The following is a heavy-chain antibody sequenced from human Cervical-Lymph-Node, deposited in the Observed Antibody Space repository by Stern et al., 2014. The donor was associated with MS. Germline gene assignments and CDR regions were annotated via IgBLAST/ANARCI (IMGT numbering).Heavy chain of an antibody. D-gene: IGHD6-6*01. CDR1: GYIFTDYY. CDR2: INPKSGGT. CDR3: TRALRIADRPSPGGHWFDP. Sequence: VQLVESGAEVEKPGASVKVSCKASGYIFTDYYLHWVRQAPGQGLEWMGRINPKSGGTSYAPPFQGRVTLTRDTSITTAYMDLSRLTSDDTAVYYCTRALRIADRPSPGGHWFDPWGQGTLVIVSS. J-gene: IGHJ5*02. V-gene: IGHV1-2*02.